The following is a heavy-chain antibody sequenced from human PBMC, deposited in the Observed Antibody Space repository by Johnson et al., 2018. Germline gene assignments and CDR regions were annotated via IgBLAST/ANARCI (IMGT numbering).Heavy chain of an antibody. D-gene: IGHD3-22*01. CDR1: GFTVSSNY. CDR3: ARLSAWLEPYYYYGLDV. J-gene: IGHJ6*02. CDR2: IKQDGSEK. Sequence: EVQLVESGGGVVQPGGSLRLSCAASGFTVSSNYMSWVRQAPGKGLEWVANIKQDGSEKYYVDSVKGSLTIYRDNAKNSLYLQMNSLRAEDTSVYYRARLSAWLEPYYYYGLDVWGQGTTVTVSS. V-gene: IGHV3-7*01.